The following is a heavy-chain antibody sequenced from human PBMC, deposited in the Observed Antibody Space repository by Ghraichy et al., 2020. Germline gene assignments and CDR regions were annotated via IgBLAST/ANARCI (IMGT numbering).Heavy chain of an antibody. CDR1: GLTFNKYW. CDR3: ASRYCTIDRGYMKSFGVFDI. D-gene: IGHD2-8*01. J-gene: IGHJ3*02. CDR2: IKQDGSER. Sequence: GGSLRLSCAASGLTFNKYWMNWVRQAPGKGLEWVANIKQDGSERNYVDSVKGRFTISRDNAENSLYLQMNDLRPEDTAVYYCASRYCTIDRGYMKSFGVFDIGGQGTTFIVSS. V-gene: IGHV3-7*01.